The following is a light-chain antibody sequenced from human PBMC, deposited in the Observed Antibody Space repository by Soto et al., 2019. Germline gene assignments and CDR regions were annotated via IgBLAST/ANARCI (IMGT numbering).Light chain of an antibody. CDR3: QQRTNWPPT. Sequence: EIVLTQSPATLSLSPGERATLSCRASQSVSRYLAWYQQKRGQAPRLLIYDASNRATGIPARFSGSGSGTDFTLTISSLEPEDFAVYYCQQRTNWPPTFGGGTKVEMK. J-gene: IGKJ4*01. CDR1: QSVSRY. CDR2: DAS. V-gene: IGKV3-11*01.